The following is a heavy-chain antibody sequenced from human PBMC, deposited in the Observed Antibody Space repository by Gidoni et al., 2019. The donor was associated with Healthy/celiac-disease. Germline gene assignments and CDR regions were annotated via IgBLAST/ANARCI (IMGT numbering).Heavy chain of an antibody. Sequence: QVQLVESGGGLVKPGGSLRLSCSASGFPFSDYYMSWIRQAPGKGLEWVSYISSSGSTIYYADSVKGRFTISRDNAKNSLYLQMNSLRAEDTAVYYCARGTLDYYDSSGYYIYYYGMDVWGQGTTVTVSS. CDR1: GFPFSDYY. CDR3: ARGTLDYYDSSGYYIYYYGMDV. CDR2: ISSSGSTI. V-gene: IGHV3-11*01. J-gene: IGHJ6*02. D-gene: IGHD3-22*01.